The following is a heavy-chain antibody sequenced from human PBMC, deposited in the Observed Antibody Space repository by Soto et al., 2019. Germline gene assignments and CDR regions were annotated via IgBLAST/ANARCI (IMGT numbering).Heavy chain of an antibody. J-gene: IGHJ5*02. CDR1: GGTFSSYA. D-gene: IGHD2-2*01. V-gene: IGHV3-23*01. Sequence: GASVKVSCKASGGTFSSYAISWVRQAPGKGLEWVSAISGSGGRTDYADSVQGRFTISRDNTKNTLYLQMNSLRAEDTAVYYCAKDGPLYCSSTSCLNWFDPWGQGTLVTVSS. CDR3: AKDGPLYCSSTSCLNWFDP. CDR2: ISGSGGRT.